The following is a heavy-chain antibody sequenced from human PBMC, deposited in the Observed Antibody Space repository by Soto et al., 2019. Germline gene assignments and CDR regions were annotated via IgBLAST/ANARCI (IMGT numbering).Heavy chain of an antibody. D-gene: IGHD3-10*01. V-gene: IGHV3-23*01. CDR2: ISGGDT. Sequence: PGGSLRLSCAASGFTFTSYALSWVRQAPGKGLEWVSTISGGDTYYADFVKGRFTISRDISKNTLYLQMDGLRAEDTAIYYCAKDRETAWFPDFWGQGALVTVYS. J-gene: IGHJ4*02. CDR1: GFTFTSYA. CDR3: AKDRETAWFPDF.